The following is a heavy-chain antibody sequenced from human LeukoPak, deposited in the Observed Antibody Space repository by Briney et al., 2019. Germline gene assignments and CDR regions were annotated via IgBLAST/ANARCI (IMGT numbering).Heavy chain of an antibody. CDR3: ARASSGWYWYFDY. CDR1: GFTFSSYS. J-gene: IGHJ4*02. Sequence: PGGSLRLSCAASGFTFSSYSMNWVRQAPGKGLEWVSYISSSSSAIYYADSVKGRFTISRDNAKNSLYPQMNSLRAEDTAVYYCARASSGWYWYFDYWGQGTLVTVSS. V-gene: IGHV3-48*01. CDR2: ISSSSSAI. D-gene: IGHD6-19*01.